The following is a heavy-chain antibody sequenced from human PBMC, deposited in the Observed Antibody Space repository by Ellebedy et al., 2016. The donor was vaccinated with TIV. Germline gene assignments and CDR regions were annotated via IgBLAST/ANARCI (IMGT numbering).Heavy chain of an antibody. J-gene: IGHJ4*02. CDR3: ASSDTDVLRYFDWLFLPFDY. CDR2: IYSGGST. V-gene: IGHV3-66*01. D-gene: IGHD3-9*01. Sequence: ETLSLTCAASGFTVSSNYMSWVRQAPGKGLEWVSVIYSGGSTYYADSVKGRFTISRDNAKNTVYLQMNSLRAEDTAVYYCASSDTDVLRYFDWLFLPFDYWGQGTLVTVSS. CDR1: GFTVSSNY.